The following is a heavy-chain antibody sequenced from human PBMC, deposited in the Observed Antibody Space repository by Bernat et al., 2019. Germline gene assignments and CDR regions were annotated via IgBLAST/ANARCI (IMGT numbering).Heavy chain of an antibody. V-gene: IGHV1-69*01. J-gene: IGHJ6*03. CDR3: ARGDYWSAYYKGYYYYYLDV. CDR2: LIPIFGTS. Sequence: QVQLVQSGAEVKKPGSSVKVSCKASGGTFSSYAISWVRQAPGQGLEWMGGLIPIFGTSNYAQKFQGRVTITADESTSTAYMELSSLRSEDTAIYYCARGDYWSAYYKGYYYYYLDVWGKGTTVTVSS. CDR1: GGTFSSYA. D-gene: IGHD3-3*01.